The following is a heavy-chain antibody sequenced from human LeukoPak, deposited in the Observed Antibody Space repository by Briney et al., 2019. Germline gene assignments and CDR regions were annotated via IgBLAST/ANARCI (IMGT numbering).Heavy chain of an antibody. CDR3: ARRASATEDLDY. J-gene: IGHJ4*02. CDR2: IYPGDSDT. CDR1: GYIFTSYW. Sequence: GESLQISCKGSGYIFTSYWIAWVRQLPGKGLEWMGIIYPGDSDTRYSPSFQGQVTISADKSINIAYLQWSSLKASDTAIYYCARRASATEDLDYWGQGTLVTVSS. V-gene: IGHV5-51*01.